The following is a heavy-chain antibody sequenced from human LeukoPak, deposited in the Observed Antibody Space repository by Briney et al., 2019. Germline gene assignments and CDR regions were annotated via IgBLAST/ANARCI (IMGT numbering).Heavy chain of an antibody. CDR3: AREGVTIFGLVRTQTAKSPHRFDP. Sequence: ASVKVSCKASGYTFTTYHMHWVRQAPGQGLEWMGIINPSGGSTNYAQKFQGRVTMTRDMSTSTVYMELSSLRSDDTAVYYCAREGVTIFGLVRTQTAKSPHRFDPWGQGTLVTVSS. CDR1: GYTFTTYH. V-gene: IGHV1-46*01. D-gene: IGHD3-3*01. J-gene: IGHJ5*02. CDR2: INPSGGST.